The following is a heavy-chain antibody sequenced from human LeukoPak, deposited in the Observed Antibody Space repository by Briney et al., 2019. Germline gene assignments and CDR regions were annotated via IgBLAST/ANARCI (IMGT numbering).Heavy chain of an antibody. CDR2: ITPTGGTT. CDR1: GFTFNTYA. Sequence: QPGGSLVLSCAASGFTFNTYAMSWVRQAPGKGLEWVSSITPTGGTTYYADSVKGRFTISRDNSKKTLYLQMNSLRAEDTAVYYCAKWASARGSTFGYWGQGTLVTVSS. D-gene: IGHD1-26*01. V-gene: IGHV3-23*01. CDR3: AKWASARGSTFGY. J-gene: IGHJ4*02.